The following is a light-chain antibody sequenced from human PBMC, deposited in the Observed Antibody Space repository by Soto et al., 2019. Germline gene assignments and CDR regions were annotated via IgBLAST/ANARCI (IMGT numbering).Light chain of an antibody. CDR3: QQYYTIPVT. CDR2: WAS. Sequence: DIVMTQSPDSLAVSLGERATINCKSSQSVLYSSNNKNYLAWYQQKPGQVPKLLIYWASTRASGVPDRFSGSGSGTDFTLTISSLQAADVAVYYCQQYYTIPVTFGQGTKVEIK. V-gene: IGKV4-1*01. CDR1: QSVLYSSNNKNY. J-gene: IGKJ1*01.